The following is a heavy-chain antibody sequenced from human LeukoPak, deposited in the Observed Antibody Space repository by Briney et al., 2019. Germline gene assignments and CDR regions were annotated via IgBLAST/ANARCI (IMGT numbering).Heavy chain of an antibody. D-gene: IGHD4-17*01. V-gene: IGHV3-48*03. J-gene: IGHJ3*02. CDR3: ARADGDYNGAFDI. CDR2: ISSSGSTI. CDR1: GFTFSSYE. Sequence: GGSLRLSCAASGFTFSSYEMNWVRQAPGKGLEWVSYISSSGSTIYYADSVKGRFTISRDNAKNSLYLQMNSLRAEDTAVFYCARADGDYNGAFDIWGQGTMVTVSS.